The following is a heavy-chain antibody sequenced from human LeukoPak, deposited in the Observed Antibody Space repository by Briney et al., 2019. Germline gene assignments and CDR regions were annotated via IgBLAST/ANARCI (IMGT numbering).Heavy chain of an antibody. V-gene: IGHV4-59*01. Sequence: PSETLSLTCTVSGGPISSYYWSWIRQPPGKGLEWIGYIYYSGSTNYNPSLKSRVTISVDTSKNQFSLKLSSVTAADTAVYYCARDQRRGCSGGSCYSGAGRYYYYYGMDVWGQGTTVTVSS. D-gene: IGHD2-15*01. J-gene: IGHJ6*02. CDR3: ARDQRRGCSGGSCYSGAGRYYYYYGMDV. CDR1: GGPISSYY. CDR2: IYYSGST.